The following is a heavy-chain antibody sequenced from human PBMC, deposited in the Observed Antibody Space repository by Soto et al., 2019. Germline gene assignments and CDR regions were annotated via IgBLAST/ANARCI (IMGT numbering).Heavy chain of an antibody. CDR2: IYYSGST. Sequence: PSETLSLTCTVSGGSISSGGYYWSWIRQHPGKGLEWIGYIYYSGSTYYNPSLKSRVTISVDTSKSQFSLKLSSVTAADTAVYYCARDTGGSFDYWGQGTLVTVSS. J-gene: IGHJ4*02. V-gene: IGHV4-31*03. CDR1: GGSISSGGYY. CDR3: ARDTGGSFDY. D-gene: IGHD2-15*01.